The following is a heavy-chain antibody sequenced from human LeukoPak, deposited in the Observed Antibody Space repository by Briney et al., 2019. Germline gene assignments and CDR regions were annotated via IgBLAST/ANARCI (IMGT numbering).Heavy chain of an antibody. CDR2: IYYSGST. Sequence: SETLSLTCTVSGASIKTPGNYWSWIRQLPGRGLEWIGYIYYSGSTYYNPSLKSPVTISVDTSKNPFPVTLSSVNAARADAYILASGGTYCSTGCYSPAFDYWGQGTLVTVSS. CDR3: ASGGTYCSTGCYSPAFDY. CDR1: GASIKTPGNY. J-gene: IGHJ4*02. V-gene: IGHV4-31*01. D-gene: IGHD2-21*02.